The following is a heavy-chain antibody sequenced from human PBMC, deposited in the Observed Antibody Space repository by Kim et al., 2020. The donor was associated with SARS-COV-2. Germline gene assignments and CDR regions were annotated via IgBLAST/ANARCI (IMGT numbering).Heavy chain of an antibody. CDR3: ARDYYGSGSPPGY. D-gene: IGHD3-10*01. Sequence: YHPSLKRRVTISVDKSKNQFSLKLSSVTAADTAVYYCARDYYGSGSPPGYWGQGTLVTVSS. J-gene: IGHJ4*02. V-gene: IGHV4-4*02.